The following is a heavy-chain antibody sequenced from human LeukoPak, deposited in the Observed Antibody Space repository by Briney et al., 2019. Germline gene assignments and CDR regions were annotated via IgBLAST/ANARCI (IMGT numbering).Heavy chain of an antibody. CDR2: ISYSGSR. V-gene: IGHV4-31*03. D-gene: IGHD1-7*01. CDR3: ARSRWNSGGWFDP. J-gene: IGHJ5*02. CDR1: GGSINSGNYY. Sequence: KSSETLSLTCTVSGGSINSGNYYWSWIRQHPGKGLEWIGYISYSGSRYYNPPLKSRVTISIDLSKNQFSLKLSSVTAADAAVYYCARSRWNSGGWFDPWGQGTLVTVSS.